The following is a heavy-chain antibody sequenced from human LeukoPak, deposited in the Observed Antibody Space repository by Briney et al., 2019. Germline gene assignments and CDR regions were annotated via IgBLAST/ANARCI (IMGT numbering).Heavy chain of an antibody. D-gene: IGHD1-1*01. V-gene: IGHV4-59*12. CDR1: GDSISSYY. Sequence: SETLSLTCTVSGDSISSYYCSWIRQPPGKGLEWIGYIYYSGSTSYNPSLKSRVTISLDTSNNQFSLKLRSVTAADTAVYYCARGGNWNDPLSFDYWGQGTLVTVSS. J-gene: IGHJ4*02. CDR2: IYYSGST. CDR3: ARGGNWNDPLSFDY.